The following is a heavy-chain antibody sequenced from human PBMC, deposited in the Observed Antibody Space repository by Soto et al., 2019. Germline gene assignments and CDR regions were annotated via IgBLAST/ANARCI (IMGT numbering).Heavy chain of an antibody. D-gene: IGHD2-2*01. CDR1: GFTFSSYE. J-gene: IGHJ4*02. Sequence: GGSLRLSCAASGFTFSSYEMNWVRQAPGKGLEWVSYISSSGSTVYYADSVRGRFTISRDNAKNSLYLQMNSLRAEDTAVYYCARESYQLLLYLDYWGQGTLVTVFS. CDR2: ISSSGSTV. CDR3: ARESYQLLLYLDY. V-gene: IGHV3-48*03.